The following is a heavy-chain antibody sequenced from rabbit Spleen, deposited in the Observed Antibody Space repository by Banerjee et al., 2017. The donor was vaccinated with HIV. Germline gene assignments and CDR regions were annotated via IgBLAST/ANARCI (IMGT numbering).Heavy chain of an antibody. V-gene: IGHV1S40*01. D-gene: IGHD3-3*01. CDR3: ARGVQRAVL. CDR2: IATGDGTT. Sequence: QSLEESGGDLVKPGASLTLTCKASGFTISSSYYMCWVRQAPGKGLEWIGWIATGDGTTNYASWAKGRFTISKTSSTTVTLRMTSLTAADTATYFCARGVQRAVLWGPGTLVTVS. CDR1: GFTISSSYY. J-gene: IGHJ4*01.